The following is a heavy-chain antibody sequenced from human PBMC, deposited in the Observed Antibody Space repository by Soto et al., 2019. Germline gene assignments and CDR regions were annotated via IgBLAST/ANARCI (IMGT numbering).Heavy chain of an antibody. CDR1: GCTFSSYA. Sequence: RASVKVSCKASGCTFSSYAISWVRQAPGQGLEWMGGIIPIFGTANYAQKFQGRVTITADESTSTAYMELSSLRSEDTAVYYCASGGGKTYYYDSSGYADAFDIWGQGTMVTVSS. V-gene: IGHV1-69*13. D-gene: IGHD3-22*01. CDR3: ASGGGKTYYYDSSGYADAFDI. J-gene: IGHJ3*02. CDR2: IIPIFGTA.